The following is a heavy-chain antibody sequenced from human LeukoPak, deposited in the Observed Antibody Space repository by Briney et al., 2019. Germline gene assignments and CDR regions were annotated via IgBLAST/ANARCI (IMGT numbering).Heavy chain of an antibody. J-gene: IGHJ4*02. CDR1: GFTFSSYR. CDR3: ARDSYYYDY. Sequence: GGSLRLSCAASGFTFSSYRMSWVRQARGKGLEWVANIKQDGSEKYYVDSVKGRFTISRDNAKNSLYLQMNSLRAEDTAVYYCARDSYYYDYWGQGTLVTVSS. V-gene: IGHV3-7*01. CDR2: IKQDGSEK.